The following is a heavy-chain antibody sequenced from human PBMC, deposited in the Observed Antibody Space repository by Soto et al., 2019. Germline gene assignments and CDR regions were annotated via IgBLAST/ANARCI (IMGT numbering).Heavy chain of an antibody. V-gene: IGHV3-15*07. CDR2: INGKTDGETT. CDR3: ATEYFYRLNY. D-gene: IGHD3-16*02. CDR1: GFSFSSTF. Sequence: EVQLVESGGALIKPGGSLRLSCAVSGFSFSSTFMNWVRQAPGKGLEWVGRINGKTDGETTDFAAPVKGRSTISRDYSKNTLYLDMNSLKTEDTAVYYCATEYFYRLNYWGQGTLVAVPS. J-gene: IGHJ4*02.